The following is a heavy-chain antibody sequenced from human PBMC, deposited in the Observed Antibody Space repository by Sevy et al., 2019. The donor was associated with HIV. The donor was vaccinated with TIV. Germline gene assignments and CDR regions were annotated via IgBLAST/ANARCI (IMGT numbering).Heavy chain of an antibody. D-gene: IGHD6-19*01. Sequence: ASVKVSCKASGYTFTSYDINWVRQATGQVLEWMGWMNPNSGNTGYAQKFQGRVTMTRNTSISTAYMELSSLRSEDTAVYYCARAGYSSGWYATYYYYGMDVWGQGTTVTVSS. V-gene: IGHV1-8*01. CDR2: MNPNSGNT. CDR1: GYTFTSYD. CDR3: ARAGYSSGWYATYYYYGMDV. J-gene: IGHJ6*02.